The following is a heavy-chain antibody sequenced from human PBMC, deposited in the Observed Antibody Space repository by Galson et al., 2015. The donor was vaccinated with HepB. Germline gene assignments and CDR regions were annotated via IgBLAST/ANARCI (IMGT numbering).Heavy chain of an antibody. Sequence: CAISGDSVSSNSAAWNWIRRSPSRGLEWLGRTYYRARWYTDYAESLRSRITINPDTSKNHFSLLLRSVTPEDTAVYYCARVSGTIYYYGLDVWGQGTTVTVSS. V-gene: IGHV6-1*01. J-gene: IGHJ6*02. CDR2: TYYRARWYT. CDR1: GDSVSSNSAA. CDR3: ARVSGTIYYYGLDV. D-gene: IGHD6-13*01.